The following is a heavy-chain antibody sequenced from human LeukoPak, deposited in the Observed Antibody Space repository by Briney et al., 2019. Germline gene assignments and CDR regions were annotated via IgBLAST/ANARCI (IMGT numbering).Heavy chain of an antibody. J-gene: IGHJ4*02. D-gene: IGHD4-17*01. V-gene: IGHV3-53*01. CDR3: ARSYGEGYFDY. CDR1: GLSVSENY. CDR2: IYSGGNT. Sequence: PGGSLRLSCAASGLSVSENYRSWVRQAPGKGLEWVSVIYSGGNTYYADSVEGRFTISRDNSKNTLYLQMNSLRAEDTAVYYCARSYGEGYFDYWGQGTLVTVSS.